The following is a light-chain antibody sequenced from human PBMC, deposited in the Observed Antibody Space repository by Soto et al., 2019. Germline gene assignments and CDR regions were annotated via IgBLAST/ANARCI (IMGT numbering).Light chain of an antibody. Sequence: EIVLTQSPGTLSLSPGERATLSCRASQSVSSSDLAWYQQKPGQAPRLLIDGASSRATGIPDRFSGSGSGTDFTLTISRLEPEDFAVYYCQQYGSSPVTFGPGTKVDIK. CDR3: QQYGSSPVT. V-gene: IGKV3-20*01. J-gene: IGKJ3*01. CDR1: QSVSSSD. CDR2: GAS.